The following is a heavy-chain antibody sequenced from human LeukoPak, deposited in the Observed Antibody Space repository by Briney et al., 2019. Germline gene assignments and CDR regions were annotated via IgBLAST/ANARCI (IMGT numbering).Heavy chain of an antibody. Sequence: GGLRLSCAASGLTFSSYNMNWVRQAPGKGLEWVSHIRTDGTTISYAESVKGRFTISRDNAKTSLSLQMNSLRAEDTAVYYCARSYCSSTTCYPIDYWGQGTLVTVSS. CDR1: GLTFSSYN. V-gene: IGHV3-48*04. CDR2: IRTDGTTI. D-gene: IGHD2-2*01. CDR3: ARSYCSSTTCYPIDY. J-gene: IGHJ4*02.